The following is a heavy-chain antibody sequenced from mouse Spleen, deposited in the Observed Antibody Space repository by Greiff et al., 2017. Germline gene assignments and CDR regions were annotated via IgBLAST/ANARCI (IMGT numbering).Heavy chain of an antibody. CDR1: GFSLTSYG. V-gene: IGHV2-2*01. CDR2: IWSGGST. D-gene: IGHD1-1*01. CDR3: ARKSLLLYAMDY. Sequence: QVQLKEPGPGLVQPSQSLSITCTVSGFSLTSYGVHWVRQSPGKGLEWLGVIWSGGSTDYNAAFISRLSISKDNSKSQVFFKMNSLQADDTAIYYCARKSLLLYAMDYWGQGTSVTVSS. J-gene: IGHJ4*01.